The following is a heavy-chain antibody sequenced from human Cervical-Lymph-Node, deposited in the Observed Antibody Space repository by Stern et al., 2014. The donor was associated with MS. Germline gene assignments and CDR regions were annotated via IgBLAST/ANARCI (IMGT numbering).Heavy chain of an antibody. CDR2: FYLRYSDT. J-gene: IGHJ3*02. Sequence: VQLVQSGPGTIQPGESLKLSCQGSGFSFTNYCIRWVRQAPGKSLEWVGTFYLRYSDTRYSPSFQDQVTISVDKSINTVCLQWSSLKPPDTAIYFCAGQGLAGWDGYSADDFDIWGQGTLVSVSS. D-gene: IGHD5-24*01. CDR1: GFSFTNYC. V-gene: IGHV5-51*01. CDR3: AGQGLAGWDGYSADDFDI.